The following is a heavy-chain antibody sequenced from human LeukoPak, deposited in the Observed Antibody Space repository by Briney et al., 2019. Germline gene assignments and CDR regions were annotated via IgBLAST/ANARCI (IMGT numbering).Heavy chain of an antibody. D-gene: IGHD2-15*01. J-gene: IGHJ6*03. CDR1: GGTFSSYA. V-gene: IGHV1-69*05. CDR3: ASDAGGRVGAALSYYYYMDV. Sequence: ASVKVSCKASGGTFSSYAISWVRQAPGQGLEWMGGIIPIFGTANYAQKFQGRVTITTDESTTTAYMELSSLRSEDTAVYYCASDAGGRVGAALSYYYYMDVWGKGTTVTVSS. CDR2: IIPIFGTA.